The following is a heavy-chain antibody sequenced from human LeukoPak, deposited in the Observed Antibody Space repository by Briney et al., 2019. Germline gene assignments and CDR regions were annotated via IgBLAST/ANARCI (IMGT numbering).Heavy chain of an antibody. Sequence: GRSLRVSCAASGFTFNSYGMHWVRQTLGKGLEWVAVIWYDGSNKYYADSVKGRFTISRDNSKNTLYLQMNSLRAEDTAVYYCAKDLEMATITGLGYYYYYYMDVWGKGTTVTVSS. J-gene: IGHJ6*03. V-gene: IGHV3-33*06. CDR3: AKDLEMATITGLGYYYYYYMDV. CDR2: IWYDGSNK. CDR1: GFTFNSYG. D-gene: IGHD5-24*01.